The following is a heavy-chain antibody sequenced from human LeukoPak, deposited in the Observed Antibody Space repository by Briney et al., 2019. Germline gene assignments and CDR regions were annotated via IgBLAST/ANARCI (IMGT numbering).Heavy chain of an antibody. J-gene: IGHJ4*02. V-gene: IGHV3-48*01. Sequence: GGSLRLSCAASGFTFSSYSMNWVRQAPGKGLEWVSYISSSSSTIYYADSVKGRFTISRGNAKNSLYLQMNSLRAEDTAVYYCARVLHRRNYDSSVYYGYWGQGTLVTVSS. CDR2: ISSSSSTI. CDR1: GFTFSSYS. D-gene: IGHD3-22*01. CDR3: ARVLHRRNYDSSVYYGY.